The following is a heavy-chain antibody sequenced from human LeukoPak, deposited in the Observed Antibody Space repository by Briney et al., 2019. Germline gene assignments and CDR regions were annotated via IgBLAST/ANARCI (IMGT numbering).Heavy chain of an antibody. J-gene: IGHJ4*02. CDR1: GFTFRNYA. V-gene: IGHV3-23*01. CDR3: AKTINYDFWRQYFDY. CDR2: ISGSGDSK. D-gene: IGHD3-3*01. Sequence: GGSLRLSCAASGFTFRNYAMNWVRQAPGKGLEWVSIISGSGDSKYSADSMEGRFTISRDNSKNTLYLQMNSLRAEDTAVYHCAKTINYDFWRQYFDYWGQGTLVTVSS.